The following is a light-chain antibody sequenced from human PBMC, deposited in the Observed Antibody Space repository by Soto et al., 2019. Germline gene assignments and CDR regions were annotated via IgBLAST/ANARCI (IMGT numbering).Light chain of an antibody. J-gene: IGLJ1*01. CDR1: SGDVGGHKH. Sequence: QSVLTQPASVSGSPGQSITIPCTGTSGDVGGHKHVSWYQQHPGKAPKLMIYEVSNRPSGVSNRFSGSKSGNTASLTISGLQAEDEADYFCSSYSSGSTFYVFGTGTKV. V-gene: IGLV2-14*01. CDR3: SSYSSGSTFYV. CDR2: EVS.